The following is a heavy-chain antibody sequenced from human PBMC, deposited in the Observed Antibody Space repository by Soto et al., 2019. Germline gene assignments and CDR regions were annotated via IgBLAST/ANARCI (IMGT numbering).Heavy chain of an antibody. CDR3: TRDRRDTAVIGTTDPMHD. D-gene: IGHD1-20*01. CDR2: INPSSGGT. CDR1: GYTFTTYY. Sequence: ASVKVSCKASGYTFTTYYIHWVRQAPGRGLEWMGWINPSSGGTNYAQRFQGLVTMTRDTSIGTAYMELNRLKSDDTAVYYCTRDRRDTAVIGTTDPMHDWGQGTTVTVSS. V-gene: IGHV1-2*04. J-gene: IGHJ6*02.